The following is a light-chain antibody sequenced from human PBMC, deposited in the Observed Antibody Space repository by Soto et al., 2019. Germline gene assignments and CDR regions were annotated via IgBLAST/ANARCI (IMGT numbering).Light chain of an antibody. CDR3: QQYGSSGT. V-gene: IGKV3-20*01. J-gene: IGKJ1*01. CDR2: DAS. Sequence: EIMLTQSPATLSLSPGERATLPCRASQSVSSYLAWYQQKPGQAPRLLMYDASSRATGIPDRFSGSGSGTDFTLTITRLEPEDFAVYYCQQYGSSGTFGQGTKVDI. CDR1: QSVSSY.